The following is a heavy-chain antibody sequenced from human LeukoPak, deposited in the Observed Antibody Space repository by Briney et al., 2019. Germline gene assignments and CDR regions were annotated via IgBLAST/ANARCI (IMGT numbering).Heavy chain of an antibody. CDR2: IYSDGTHS. D-gene: IGHD1-26*01. Sequence: GGSLRLSCEASGFSVTSHGMHWVRQAPGKGLEWVALIYSDGTHSFYADSVRGRFTISRDISKNTVYLQMNSLRAEDTAVYYCARDTYSGSFAPPSAFDIWGQGTMVTVSS. CDR1: GFSVTSHG. J-gene: IGHJ3*02. V-gene: IGHV3-33*08. CDR3: ARDTYSGSFAPPSAFDI.